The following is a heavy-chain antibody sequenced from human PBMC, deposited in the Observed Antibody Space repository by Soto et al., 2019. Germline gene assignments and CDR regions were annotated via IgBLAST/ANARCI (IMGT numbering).Heavy chain of an antibody. Sequence: PGGSLRLSCAASGFTFSSYAMSWVRQAPGKGLEWVSAISGSGGSTYYADSVKDRFTISRDNSKNTLYLQMNSLRAEDTAVYYCAKGNYYDSSGYHRYYYYGMDVWGQGTTVTVSS. V-gene: IGHV3-23*01. J-gene: IGHJ6*02. CDR3: AKGNYYDSSGYHRYYYYGMDV. CDR2: ISGSGGST. CDR1: GFTFSSYA. D-gene: IGHD3-22*01.